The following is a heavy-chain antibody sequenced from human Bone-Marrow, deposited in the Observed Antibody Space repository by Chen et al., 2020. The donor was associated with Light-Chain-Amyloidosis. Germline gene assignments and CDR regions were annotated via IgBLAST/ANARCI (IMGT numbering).Heavy chain of an antibody. CDR3: VRDTYDSSTYYTYRSMDV. V-gene: IGHV4-34*01. Sequence: QVQLQQWGAGLLKPSETLSLTCAVYGGSFSDSSGTWIRQSPGTGLEWIGKITHSGSTKYNPSLKSRVTMSVDTSKNQFSLKMNSVTAADTAVYYCVRDTYDSSTYYTYRSMDVWGQGTTVTVSS. CDR1: GGSFSDSS. J-gene: IGHJ6*02. D-gene: IGHD3-22*01. CDR2: ITHSGST.